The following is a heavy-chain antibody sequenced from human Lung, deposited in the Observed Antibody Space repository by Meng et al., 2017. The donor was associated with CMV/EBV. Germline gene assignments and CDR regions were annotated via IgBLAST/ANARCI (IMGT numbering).Heavy chain of an antibody. CDR1: GDSVSSNSVA. V-gene: IGHV6-1*01. CDR3: ARGYSHRFDY. J-gene: IGHJ4*02. CDR2: TYYRSKWYN. D-gene: IGHD1-1*01. Sequence: QTLXLTXAISGDSVSSNSVAWNWIRQSPSRGLEWLGRTYYRSKWYNDYAVSVKSRITINPDTSKNQFSLQLKSVTPEDTAVYYCARGYSHRFDYGGQGTLVTVSS.